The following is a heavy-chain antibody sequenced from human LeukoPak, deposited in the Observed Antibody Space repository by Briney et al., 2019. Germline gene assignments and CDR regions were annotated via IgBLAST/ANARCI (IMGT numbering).Heavy chain of an antibody. CDR3: HKPVGTGSYNV. CDR1: GFSLSTTGVG. J-gene: IGHJ4*01. V-gene: IGHV2-5*01. D-gene: IGHD3-10*01. CDR2: TFWNDDK. Sequence: SGPTLVKPTQTLTLTCTFSGFSLSTTGVGVGWIRQPRGKALEWLAITFWNDDKSYSPSLKSRLTITKDTSKNQVVLIMTNMDPVDTATYCVHKPVGTGSYNVWGQGTLVTVSS.